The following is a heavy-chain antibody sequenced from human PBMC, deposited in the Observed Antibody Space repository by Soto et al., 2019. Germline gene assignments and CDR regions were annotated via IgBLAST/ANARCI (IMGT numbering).Heavy chain of an antibody. CDR3: ARQRWLHYYFDY. D-gene: IGHD5-12*01. CDR1: GFTVSSNY. J-gene: IGHJ4*02. CDR2: IYSGGST. V-gene: IGHV3-66*04. Sequence: GGSLRLSCAASGFTVSSNYMNWVRQAPGKGLEWVSVIYSGGSTYYADSVKGRFTISRDNSKNTLYLQMNSLRAEDTAVYYCARQRWLHYYFDYWGQGTLVTVSS.